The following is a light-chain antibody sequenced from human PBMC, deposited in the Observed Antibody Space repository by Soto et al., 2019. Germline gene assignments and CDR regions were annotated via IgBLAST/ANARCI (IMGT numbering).Light chain of an antibody. J-gene: IGLJ2*01. Sequence: QSVLTQPPSVSAAPGQTVTISCSGSSSNIGNNYVSWYQQLPGTAPKLLIYDNNKRPLGIPDRFSGSKSGTSATLGITGLQTGDEADYYCGTWDSSLRGVFGGGTKVTVL. CDR3: GTWDSSLRGV. CDR2: DNN. V-gene: IGLV1-51*01. CDR1: SSNIGNNY.